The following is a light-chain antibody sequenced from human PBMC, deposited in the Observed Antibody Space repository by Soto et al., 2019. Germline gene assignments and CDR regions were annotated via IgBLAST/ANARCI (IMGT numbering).Light chain of an antibody. J-gene: IGKJ5*01. Sequence: DIVMSQTPLSLSVTLGQPASISCKSCHGLLNGDGKTYLYWYLQKAGQPPQLLIYEVSSRFPGVSDRFSGSGSETDFTLKIRRVEADDVGVYYCMQTIQLPITFGQGTRLEIK. V-gene: IGKV2D-29*01. CDR1: HGLLNGDGKTY. CDR3: MQTIQLPIT. CDR2: EVS.